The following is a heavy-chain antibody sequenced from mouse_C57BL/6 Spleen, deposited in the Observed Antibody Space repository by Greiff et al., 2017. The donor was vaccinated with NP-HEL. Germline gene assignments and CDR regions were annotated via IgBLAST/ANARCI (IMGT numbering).Heavy chain of an antibody. CDR3: AKTRGHYYGSSSYAMDY. CDR2: IWGDGST. V-gene: IGHV2-3*01. CDR1: GFSLTSYG. Sequence: VKLMESGPGLVAPSQSLSITCTVSGFSLTSYGVSWVRQPPGKGLEWLGVIWGDGSTNYHSALISRLSISKDNSKSQVFLKLNSLQTDDTATYYCAKTRGHYYGSSSYAMDYWGQGTSVTVSS. D-gene: IGHD1-1*01. J-gene: IGHJ4*01.